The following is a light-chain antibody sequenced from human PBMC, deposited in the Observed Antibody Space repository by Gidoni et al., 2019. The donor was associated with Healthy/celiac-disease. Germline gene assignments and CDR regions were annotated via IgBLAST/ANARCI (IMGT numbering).Light chain of an antibody. CDR2: DAS. V-gene: IGKV1-33*01. Sequence: DIQMTQSPSSLSASVGDRVTITCQASQDISNYLNWYQQKPGKAPKPLIYDASNLETGVPSRFSGSGSGTDFTFTISSLQPEDIATYYCQQYDNPLFGGGTKVEIK. J-gene: IGKJ4*01. CDR1: QDISNY. CDR3: QQYDNPL.